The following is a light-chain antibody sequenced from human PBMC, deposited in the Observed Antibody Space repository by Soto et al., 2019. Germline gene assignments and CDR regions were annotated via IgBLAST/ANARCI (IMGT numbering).Light chain of an antibody. CDR2: DDN. Sequence: QSVLTLPPSVSAAPGQKVTISCSGSSSNIGGNSVSWYQQLPGTAPKLLIYDDNKRPSGIPDRFSGSKSGTSDTLGITGFQTGDEADYYCGSWDSSMSAYVFGTGTQVTVL. V-gene: IGLV1-51*01. CDR1: SSNIGGNS. J-gene: IGLJ1*01. CDR3: GSWDSSMSAYV.